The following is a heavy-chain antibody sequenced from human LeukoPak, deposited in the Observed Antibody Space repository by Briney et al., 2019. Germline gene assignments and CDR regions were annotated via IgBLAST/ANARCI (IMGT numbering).Heavy chain of an antibody. D-gene: IGHD5-12*01. V-gene: IGHV3-43*01. CDR1: GFTFDDYT. CDR3: AKGGYGDHYYYYMDV. CDR2: ISWDGGST. Sequence: GGSLRLSCAASGFTFDDYTMHWVRQAPGKGLEWVSLISWDGGSTYYADSVKGRFTISRDNSKNSLYLQMNSLRTEDTALYYCAKGGYGDHYYYYMDVWGKGTTVTVSS. J-gene: IGHJ6*03.